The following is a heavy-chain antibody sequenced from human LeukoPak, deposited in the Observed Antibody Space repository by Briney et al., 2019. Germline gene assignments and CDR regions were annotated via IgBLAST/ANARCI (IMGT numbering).Heavy chain of an antibody. CDR1: GFTFSNVC. D-gene: IGHD5-18*01. Sequence: GGSLRLSCAASGFTFSNVCMIWVRQAPGKGLEWVGHIKSKSDGGTTDFAAPVKGRFTISRDDSKNTLFLQMNSLKTDDTAVYYFTSGTWIQLAVPQYWGQGTLVTVSS. CDR2: IKSKSDGGTT. J-gene: IGHJ4*02. V-gene: IGHV3-15*01. CDR3: TSGTWIQLAVPQY.